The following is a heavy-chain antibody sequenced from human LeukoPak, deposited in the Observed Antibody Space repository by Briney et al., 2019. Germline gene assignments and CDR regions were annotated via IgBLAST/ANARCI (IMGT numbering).Heavy chain of an antibody. CDR1: GYTFTNFW. D-gene: IGHD3-10*01. Sequence: GESLKISCKASGYTFTNFWIGWVRQMPGKGLEWMGIIYPGDSDTRYSPSFQGQVTISADKSISTAYLQWSSLKASDTAMYYCARRGFGDQGYFQHWGQGTLVTVSS. V-gene: IGHV5-51*01. CDR2: IYPGDSDT. CDR3: ARRGFGDQGYFQH. J-gene: IGHJ1*01.